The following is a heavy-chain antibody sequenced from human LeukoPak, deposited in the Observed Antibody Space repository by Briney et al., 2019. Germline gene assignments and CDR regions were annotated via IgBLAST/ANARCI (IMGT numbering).Heavy chain of an antibody. CDR1: GGSISSGDYY. V-gene: IGHV4-30-4*01. Sequence: PSETLSLTCTVSGGSISSGDYYWSWIRQPPGKGLEWIGYIYYSGSTYYNPSLKSRVTISVDTSKNQFSLKLSSVTAADTAVYYCARSSNDYVWGNGMDVWGQGTTVTVSS. D-gene: IGHD3-16*01. CDR3: ARSSNDYVWGNGMDV. J-gene: IGHJ6*02. CDR2: IYYSGST.